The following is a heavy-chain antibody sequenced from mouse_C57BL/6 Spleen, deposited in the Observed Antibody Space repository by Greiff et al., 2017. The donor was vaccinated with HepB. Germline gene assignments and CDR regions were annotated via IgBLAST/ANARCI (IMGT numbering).Heavy chain of an antibody. CDR3: ARRGLGGLDY. Sequence: DVKLQESGPGLVKPSQSLSLTCSVTGYSITSGYYWNWIRQFPGNKLEWMGYISYDGSNNYNPSLKNRISITRDTSKNQFFLKLNSVTTEDTATYYCARRGLGGLDYWGQGTTLTVSS. CDR2: ISYDGSN. D-gene: IGHD3-3*01. V-gene: IGHV3-6*01. J-gene: IGHJ2*01. CDR1: GYSITSGYY.